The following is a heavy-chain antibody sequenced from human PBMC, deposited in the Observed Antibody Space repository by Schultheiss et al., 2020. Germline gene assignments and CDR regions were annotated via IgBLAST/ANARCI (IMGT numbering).Heavy chain of an antibody. CDR1: GGSFSGYY. V-gene: IGHV4-59*08. D-gene: IGHD3-10*01. CDR2: IYYSGST. CDR3: ARQLWFGELSYYYYYGMDV. Sequence: SETLSLTCAVYGGSFSGYYWSWIRQHPGKGLEWIGSIYYSGSTNYNPSLKSRVTISVDTSKNQFSLKLSSVTAADTAVYYCARQLWFGELSYYYYYGMDVWGQGTTVTVSS. J-gene: IGHJ6*02.